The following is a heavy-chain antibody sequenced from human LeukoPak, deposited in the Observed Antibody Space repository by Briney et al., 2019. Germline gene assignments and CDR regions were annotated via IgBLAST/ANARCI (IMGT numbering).Heavy chain of an antibody. CDR2: IYHSGST. CDR1: GYSISSGYY. D-gene: IGHD2-2*01. CDR3: ARGVVVVPAARPAFFDY. V-gene: IGHV4-38-2*01. J-gene: IGHJ4*02. Sequence: SETLSLTCAVSGYSISSGYYWGWLRRPPGKGLEWIGSIYHSGSTYYNPSLKSRVTISLDTSKNQFSLKLSSVTAADTAVYYCARGVVVVPAARPAFFDYWGQGTLVTVSS.